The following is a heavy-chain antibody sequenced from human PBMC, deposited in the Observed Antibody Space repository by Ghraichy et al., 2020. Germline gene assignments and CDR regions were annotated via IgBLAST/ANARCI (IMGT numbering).Heavy chain of an antibody. CDR3: ARDRMYDASGYYFYYYGMDV. V-gene: IGHV3-66*01. J-gene: IGHJ6*02. Sequence: GSLRLSCAASGFTVSSNFMSWVRQAPGKGLEWVSLIYSSGSTYYADSVKGRFTISRDNSKNTLYLQMSSLRAEDTAVYYCARDRMYDASGYYFYYYGMDVWGQGTTVTVSS. D-gene: IGHD3-22*01. CDR1: GFTVSSNF. CDR2: IYSSGST.